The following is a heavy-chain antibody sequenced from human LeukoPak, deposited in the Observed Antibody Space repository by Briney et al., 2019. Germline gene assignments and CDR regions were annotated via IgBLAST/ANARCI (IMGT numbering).Heavy chain of an antibody. J-gene: IGHJ4*02. CDR3: ARDSHSSGCFDY. CDR1: GGSISSGGYY. Sequence: SQTLSLTCTVSGGSISSGGYYWSWLRQHPGKGLEWIGYIYYSGSTYYNPSLKSRVTISVDTSKNQFSLKLSSVTAADTAVYYCARDSHSSGCFDYWGQGTLVTVSS. CDR2: IYYSGST. D-gene: IGHD6-19*01. V-gene: IGHV4-31*03.